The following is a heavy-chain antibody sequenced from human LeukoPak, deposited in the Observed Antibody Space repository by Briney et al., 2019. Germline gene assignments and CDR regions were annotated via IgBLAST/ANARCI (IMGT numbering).Heavy chain of an antibody. Sequence: GESLKISCKGSGYRFTTYWIGWVRPMPGKGLEWMGIIYPGDSDNRYSPSFQGQVTISADKSISTAYLQWSSLKASDTAMYYCARQGEAGRFGYFDYWGQGTLVTVSS. CDR2: IYPGDSDN. V-gene: IGHV5-51*01. CDR1: GYRFTTYW. CDR3: ARQGEAGRFGYFDY. J-gene: IGHJ4*02. D-gene: IGHD6-6*01.